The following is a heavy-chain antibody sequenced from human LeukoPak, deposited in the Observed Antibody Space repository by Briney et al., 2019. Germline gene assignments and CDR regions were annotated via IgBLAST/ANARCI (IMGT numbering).Heavy chain of an antibody. J-gene: IGHJ4*02. CDR3: ATHLAYCPTESCSFFDY. Sequence: PGGSLRLSCAASGFTFSSHWMSWVRQAPGKGLEWVANINQGGNDRNYVDSVKGRLTVSRDNSKNMLYLQMNSLRGDDTAVYYCATHLAYCPTESCSFFDYWGQGALVTVSS. CDR1: GFTFSSHW. D-gene: IGHD2-21*01. V-gene: IGHV3-7*03. CDR2: INQGGNDR.